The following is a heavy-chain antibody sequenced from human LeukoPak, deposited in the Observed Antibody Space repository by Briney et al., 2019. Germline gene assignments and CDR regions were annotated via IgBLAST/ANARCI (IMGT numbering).Heavy chain of an antibody. J-gene: IGHJ3*01. D-gene: IGHD6-13*01. CDR2: INHSGST. Sequence: MSSETLSLTCAVYGGSFSGYYWSWIRQPPGKGLERIGEINHSGSTNYNPSLKSRVTISVDTSKNQFSLKLNSVTVADTAVYYCVTSIALAGWGAFDVWGQGTMVTVSS. V-gene: IGHV4-34*01. CDR3: VTSIALAGWGAFDV. CDR1: GGSFSGYY.